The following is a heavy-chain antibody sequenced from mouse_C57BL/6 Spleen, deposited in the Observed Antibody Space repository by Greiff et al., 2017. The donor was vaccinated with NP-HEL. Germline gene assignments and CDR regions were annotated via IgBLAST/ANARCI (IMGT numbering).Heavy chain of an antibody. Sequence: QVQLQQPGAELVMPGASVKLSCKASGYTFTSYWMHWVKQRPGQGLEWIGEIDPSDGYTNYNQKFKGKSTLTVDKSSSTAYMQLSSLTSEDSAVYYCTRGRSTMVTTFDYWGQGTTLTVSS. CDR3: TRGRSTMVTTFDY. V-gene: IGHV1-69*01. D-gene: IGHD2-2*01. CDR1: GYTFTSYW. J-gene: IGHJ2*01. CDR2: IDPSDGYT.